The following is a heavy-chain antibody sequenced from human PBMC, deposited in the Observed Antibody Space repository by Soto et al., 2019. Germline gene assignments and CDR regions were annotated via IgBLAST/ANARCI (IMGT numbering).Heavy chain of an antibody. Sequence: QVHLVESGGGVVQPGRSLRVSCAASGFTFSRHAIHWVRQAPGKGLEWVAVISKDGSNTYYVDSVKGRFTISRDNSKNTVYLQMNSLRDEDTAVYYCVRSRSGAVADSFDYWGPGTLVTVSS. CDR3: VRSRSGAVADSFDY. J-gene: IGHJ4*02. D-gene: IGHD3-10*01. V-gene: IGHV3-30*04. CDR1: GFTFSRHA. CDR2: ISKDGSNT.